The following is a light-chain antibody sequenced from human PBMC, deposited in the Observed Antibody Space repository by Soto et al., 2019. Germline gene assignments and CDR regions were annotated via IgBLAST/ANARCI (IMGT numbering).Light chain of an antibody. V-gene: IGLV2-8*01. Sequence: QSALTQPPSASGSPGQSVTISCTGTSRDVGGYNYVSWFQQHPGKAPKLIIHEGNQRPSGVPDRFSGYKSGNTASLTVSGLQAEDEGTYYCSSYGGYNNVVFGPGTKLPVL. CDR1: SRDVGGYNY. J-gene: IGLJ1*01. CDR3: SSYGGYNNVV. CDR2: EGN.